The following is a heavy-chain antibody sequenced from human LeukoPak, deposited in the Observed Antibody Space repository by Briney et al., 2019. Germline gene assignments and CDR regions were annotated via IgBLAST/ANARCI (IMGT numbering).Heavy chain of an antibody. V-gene: IGHV3-23*01. J-gene: IGHJ4*02. Sequence: GSLRLSCAASGFTFSSYAMSWVRPAPGKGLEWVSAISGSGGSTYYADSVKGRFTISRDNAKNSLYLQMNSLRAEDTAVYYCARVCCGWDYFDYWGQGTLVTVSS. CDR3: ARVCCGWDYFDY. CDR2: ISGSGGST. CDR1: GFTFSSYA. D-gene: IGHD6-19*01.